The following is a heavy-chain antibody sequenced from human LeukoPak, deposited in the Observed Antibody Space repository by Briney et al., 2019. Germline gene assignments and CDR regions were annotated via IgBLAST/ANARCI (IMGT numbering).Heavy chain of an antibody. CDR2: IYSGGST. V-gene: IGHV3-53*01. Sequence: PGGSLRLSCAASGFTVSSYYMSWVRQAPGKGLEWVSVIYSGGSTYYADSVKGRFTISRDNSKNTLYLQMSSLRVEDTAVYYCARSEVVAMDVWGQGTTVTVSS. CDR1: GFTVSSYY. D-gene: IGHD2-15*01. CDR3: ARSEVVAMDV. J-gene: IGHJ6*02.